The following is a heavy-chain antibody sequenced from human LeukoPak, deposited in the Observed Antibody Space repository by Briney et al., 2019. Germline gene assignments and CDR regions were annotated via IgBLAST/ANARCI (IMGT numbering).Heavy chain of an antibody. D-gene: IGHD3-9*01. J-gene: IGHJ6*03. CDR3: ARVPGGILTGYYSSDYYYYMDV. V-gene: IGHV5-51*01. CDR1: GSSFTSYW. CDR2: IYPGDSDT. Sequence: PGASLQISCKGSGSSFTSYWIGWVRQLPGKGLEWMGIIYPGDSDTRYSPSFQGQVTISADKSISTAYLQWSSLKASDTAMYYCARVPGGILTGYYSSDYYYYMDVWGKGTTVTVSS.